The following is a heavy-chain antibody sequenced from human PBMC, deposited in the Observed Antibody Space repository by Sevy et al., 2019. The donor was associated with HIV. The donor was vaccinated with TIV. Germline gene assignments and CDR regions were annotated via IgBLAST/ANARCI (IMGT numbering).Heavy chain of an antibody. CDR3: AKVASYYDFWSGYLTYGGSYYFDY. D-gene: IGHD3-3*01. V-gene: IGHV3-23*01. Sequence: GGSLRLSCAASGFTFSSYAMSWVRQAPGKGLEWVSAISGSGGSTYYADSVKGRFTISRDNSKNTLYLQMNSLRAEDTAVYYCAKVASYYDFWSGYLTYGGSYYFDYWGQRTLVTVSS. CDR1: GFTFSSYA. CDR2: ISGSGGST. J-gene: IGHJ4*02.